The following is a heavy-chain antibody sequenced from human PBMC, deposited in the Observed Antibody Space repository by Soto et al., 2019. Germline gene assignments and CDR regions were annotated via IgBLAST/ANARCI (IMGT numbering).Heavy chain of an antibody. D-gene: IGHD3-3*01. V-gene: IGHV4-59*01. CDR1: GGCITPYH. CDR2: SAYSGST. CDR3: ARDVGLQQDTGDYDFWSAKHYWCDA. Sequence: VTQSLLRTAAGGCITPYHWAWIRQPAGAVAESIGYSAYSGSTHYDPALKSRVNISVDTSKNQFSLKLRSVTAADTDVYYCARDVGLQQDTGDYDFWSAKHYWCDAWGRGPLGTVSS. J-gene: IGHJ5*02.